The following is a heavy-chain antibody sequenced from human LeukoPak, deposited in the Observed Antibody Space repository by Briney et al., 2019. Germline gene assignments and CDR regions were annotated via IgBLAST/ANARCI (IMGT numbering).Heavy chain of an antibody. CDR1: GGSISSSNW. D-gene: IGHD3-22*01. J-gene: IGHJ3*02. CDR3: AREVYDSSGYYYVDVINDAFDI. CDR2: IYHSGST. V-gene: IGHV4-4*02. Sequence: SGTLSLTCAVSGGSISSSNWWSWVRQPPGKGLEWIGEIYHSGSTNYNPSLKSRVTVSVDTSKNQFSLKLSSVTAADTAVYYCAREVYDSSGYYYVDVINDAFDIWGQGTMVTVSS.